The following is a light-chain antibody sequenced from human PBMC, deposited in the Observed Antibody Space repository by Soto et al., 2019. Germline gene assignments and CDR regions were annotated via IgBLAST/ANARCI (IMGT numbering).Light chain of an antibody. V-gene: IGLV2-11*01. CDR1: SSDVGNYNF. J-gene: IGLJ1*01. Sequence: QSALTQPRSVSGSPGQSVTISCTGTSSDVGNYNFVSWYQQPPGKAPKLIIYDVDERPSGVPDRFSGSKSGNTASLTISGLQAEDEGDYYCCSYAGSSLYVFGSGTKVTV. CDR2: DVD. CDR3: CSYAGSSLYV.